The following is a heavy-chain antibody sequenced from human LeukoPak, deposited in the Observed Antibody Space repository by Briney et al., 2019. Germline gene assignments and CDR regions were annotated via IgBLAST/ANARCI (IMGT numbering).Heavy chain of an antibody. D-gene: IGHD7-27*01. Sequence: PGGSLRLSCAASGFTFSLYSMTWVRQAPGKGLEWVSAIIVSGGSTYYADSVKGRFTISRDNSKNTLYLQMNSLRAEDTAVYYCAKDSVPLLTGDSLHTYYFDYWGQGTLVTVSS. V-gene: IGHV3-23*01. J-gene: IGHJ4*02. CDR3: AKDSVPLLTGDSLHTYYFDY. CDR1: GFTFSLYS. CDR2: IIVSGGST.